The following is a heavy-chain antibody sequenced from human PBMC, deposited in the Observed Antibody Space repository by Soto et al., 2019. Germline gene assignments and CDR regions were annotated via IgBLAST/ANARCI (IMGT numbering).Heavy chain of an antibody. Sequence: ESGGGLVQPGGSLRLSCAASGFTVSSNYMSWVRQAPGKGLEWVSVIYSGGSTYYADSVKGRFTISRHNSKNTLYLQMNSLRAEDTAVYYCARVKSGYDYYYYYYMDVWGKGTTVTVSS. CDR3: ARVKSGYDYYYYYYMDV. CDR2: IYSGGST. V-gene: IGHV3-53*04. J-gene: IGHJ6*03. CDR1: GFTVSSNY. D-gene: IGHD5-12*01.